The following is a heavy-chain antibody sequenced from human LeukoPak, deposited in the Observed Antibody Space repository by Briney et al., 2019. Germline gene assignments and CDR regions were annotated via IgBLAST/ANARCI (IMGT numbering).Heavy chain of an antibody. CDR3: ARDPSHYDFWSGYYNASLDY. CDR1: GYTFTSYY. CDR2: INPSGGST. Sequence: GASVKVSCKASGYTFTSYYMHWVRQAPGQGLEWMGIINPSGGSTSYAQKFQGRVTMTRDTSISTAYMELSRLRSDDTAVYYCARDPSHYDFWSGYYNASLDYWGQGTLVAVSS. V-gene: IGHV1-46*01. J-gene: IGHJ4*02. D-gene: IGHD3-3*01.